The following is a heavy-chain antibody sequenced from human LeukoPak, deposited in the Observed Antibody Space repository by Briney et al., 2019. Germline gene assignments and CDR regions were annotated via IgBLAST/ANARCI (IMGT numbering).Heavy chain of an antibody. D-gene: IGHD2-21*02. Sequence: PSETLSLTCTVSGGSISSYYWSWIRQPPGKGLEWIGYIYYSGSTNYNPSLKSRVTISVDTSKNQFSLRLRSVTAADTAVYYCARTHIVVVTAVSSWFDPWGQGTLVTVSS. V-gene: IGHV4-59*01. J-gene: IGHJ5*02. CDR3: ARTHIVVVTAVSSWFDP. CDR1: GGSISSYY. CDR2: IYYSGST.